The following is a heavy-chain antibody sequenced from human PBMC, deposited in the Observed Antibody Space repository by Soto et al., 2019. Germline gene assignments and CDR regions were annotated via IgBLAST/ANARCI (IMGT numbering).Heavy chain of an antibody. Sequence: PSETLSLTCSVSGDTISNTYYWGWIRQPPGEGLEWIGTIYESGSTYYNPSLHRRVIMSVDTSKNQFSLKLTSVTAADTAVYFCARVKAEIVVVTRLFYRINWFDPRGPGXQVPVSS. D-gene: IGHD2-15*01. V-gene: IGHV4-38-2*02. CDR2: IYESGST. CDR3: ARVKAEIVVVTRLFYRINWFDP. J-gene: IGHJ5*02. CDR1: GDTISNTYY.